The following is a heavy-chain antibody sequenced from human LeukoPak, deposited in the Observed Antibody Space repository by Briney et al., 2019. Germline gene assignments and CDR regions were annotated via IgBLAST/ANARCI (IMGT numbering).Heavy chain of an antibody. CDR1: GFTFSSFS. Sequence: GGSLRLSCAASGFTFSSFSMNWVRQAPGKGLEWVSSISSTSSYIYYADSVKGRITISRDNSKNTLYLHINSLRAEDTAVYYCARDGIQWAPPHHYYYMDVWGKGTTVTVSS. D-gene: IGHD1-26*01. V-gene: IGHV3-21*01. CDR3: ARDGIQWAPPHHYYYMDV. J-gene: IGHJ6*03. CDR2: ISSTSSYI.